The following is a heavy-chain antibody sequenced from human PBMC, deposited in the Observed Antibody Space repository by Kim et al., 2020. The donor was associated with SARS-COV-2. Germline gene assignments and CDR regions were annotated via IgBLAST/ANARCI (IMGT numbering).Heavy chain of an antibody. CDR3: ARSYYDSSGYLV. D-gene: IGHD3-22*01. J-gene: IGHJ4*02. Sequence: YNPSLKSRVTISVDTSKNQFSLKLRSVTAADTAVYYCARSYYDSSGYLVWGQGTLVTVSS. V-gene: IGHV4-59*01.